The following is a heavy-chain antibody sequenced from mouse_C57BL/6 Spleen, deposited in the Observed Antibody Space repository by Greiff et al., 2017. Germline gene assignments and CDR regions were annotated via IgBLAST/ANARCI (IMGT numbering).Heavy chain of an antibody. D-gene: IGHD2-4*01. CDR2: VDPENGDT. Sequence: VQLKQSGAELVRPGASVKLSCTASGFNIKDDYMHWVKQRPEQGLEWIGWVDPENGDTEYASKFQGKATITADTSSNTAYLQLSSLTSEDTACYYCTRPDYDGKFAYWGQGTLVTVSA. CDR3: TRPDYDGKFAY. V-gene: IGHV14-4*01. J-gene: IGHJ3*01. CDR1: GFNIKDDY.